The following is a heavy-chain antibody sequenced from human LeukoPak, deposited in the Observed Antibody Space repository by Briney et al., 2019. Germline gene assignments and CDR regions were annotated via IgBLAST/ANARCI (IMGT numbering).Heavy chain of an antibody. CDR1: GFTFSSYS. Sequence: GGSLRLSCAASGFTFSSYSMNWVRQAPGKGLEWVSSISSSSSYIYYADSVKGRFTISRDNAKNSLYLQMNSLRAEDTAVYYCARGVRAAAGTGYFDYWGQGTLVTVSS. J-gene: IGHJ4*02. CDR2: ISSSSSYI. V-gene: IGHV3-21*01. D-gene: IGHD6-13*01. CDR3: ARGVRAAAGTGYFDY.